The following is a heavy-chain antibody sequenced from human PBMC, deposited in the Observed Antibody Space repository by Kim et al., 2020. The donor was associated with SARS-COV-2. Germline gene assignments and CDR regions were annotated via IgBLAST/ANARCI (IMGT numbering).Heavy chain of an antibody. CDR2: ISYDGSNK. Sequence: GGSLRLSCAASGFTFSSYAMHWVRQAPGKGLEWVAVISYDGSNKYYADSVKGRFTISRDNSKNTLYLQMNSLGPEDTAVYYCARDYYDSSGYSYGMDVWGQGTTVTVSS. J-gene: IGHJ6*02. CDR3: ARDYYDSSGYSYGMDV. D-gene: IGHD3-22*01. CDR1: GFTFSSYA. V-gene: IGHV3-30*04.